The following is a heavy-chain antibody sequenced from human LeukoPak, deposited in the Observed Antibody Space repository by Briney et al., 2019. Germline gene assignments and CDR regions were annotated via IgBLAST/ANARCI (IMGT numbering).Heavy chain of an antibody. CDR3: AKEEGDSSGSYYKYWYFDL. J-gene: IGHJ2*01. CDR1: GFTVSYNY. D-gene: IGHD3-22*01. CDR2: IYRGGDT. V-gene: IGHV3-66*02. Sequence: GGSLRLSCEVSGFTVSYNYMSWVRQAPGKGPEWVSVIYRGGDTFYADSVKGRFILSRDSSKKTLYLQMNSLRVEDTAVYYCAKEEGDSSGSYYKYWYFDLWGRGTLVTVSS.